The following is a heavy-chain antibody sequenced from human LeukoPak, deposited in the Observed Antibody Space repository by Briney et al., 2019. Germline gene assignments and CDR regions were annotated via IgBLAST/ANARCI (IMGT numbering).Heavy chain of an antibody. V-gene: IGHV3-23*01. D-gene: IGHD2-2*01. J-gene: IGHJ4*02. CDR2: ISGSGNNT. CDR3: AKDNHRDIVVVPADY. CDR1: GFTFSSYV. Sequence: GGPLRLSCAASGFTFSSYVMSWVRQAPGKGLEWVSGISGSGNNTYQADSVKGRFTISRDNSKNTLYLQMNSLRAEDTAVYYCAKDNHRDIVVVPADYWGQGTLVTVSS.